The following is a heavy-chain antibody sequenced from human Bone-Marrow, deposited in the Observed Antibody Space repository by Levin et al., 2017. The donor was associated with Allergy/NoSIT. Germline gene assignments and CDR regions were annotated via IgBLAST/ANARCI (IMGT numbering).Heavy chain of an antibody. J-gene: IGHJ4*02. Sequence: SETLSLTCTVSGGSISSSSYYWGWIRQPPGKGLEWIGSIYYSGSTYYNPSLKSRVTISVDTSKNQFSLKLSSVTAADTAVYYCARDARYCSGGSCYSHKDYWGQGTLVTVSS. D-gene: IGHD2-15*01. CDR3: ARDARYCSGGSCYSHKDY. V-gene: IGHV4-39*01. CDR2: IYYSGST. CDR1: GGSISSSSYY.